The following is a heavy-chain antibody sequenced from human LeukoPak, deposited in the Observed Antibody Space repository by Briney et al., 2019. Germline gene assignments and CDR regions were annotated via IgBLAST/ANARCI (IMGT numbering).Heavy chain of an antibody. CDR3: ARLHDYGEFRVWFDP. D-gene: IGHD4-17*01. CDR1: GFTFSTFSRSW. Sequence: GGSLRLSCAASGFTFSTFSRSWMSWVRQAPGKGLEWVANIKEDGSQKYYVDSVKGRFTISRDNARNSLYLQMNSLRAEDTAVYGCARLHDYGEFRVWFDPWGQGTLVTVSS. V-gene: IGHV3-7*01. CDR2: IKEDGSQK. J-gene: IGHJ5*02.